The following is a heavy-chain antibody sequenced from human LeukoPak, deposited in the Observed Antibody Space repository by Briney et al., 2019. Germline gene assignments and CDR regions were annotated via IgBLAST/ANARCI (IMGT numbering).Heavy chain of an antibody. CDR2: ISYDGNNK. V-gene: IGHV3-30*03. CDR3: ARGRQPDC. J-gene: IGHJ4*02. D-gene: IGHD2-2*01. CDR1: GFTFSSYG. Sequence: GGSLRLSCAASGFTFSSYGMHWVRQAPGKGLEWVAVISYDGNNKYYADSMKGRFTISRDNSKNTLYLQMNSLRAEDTAVYYCARGRQPDCWGQGTLVTVSS.